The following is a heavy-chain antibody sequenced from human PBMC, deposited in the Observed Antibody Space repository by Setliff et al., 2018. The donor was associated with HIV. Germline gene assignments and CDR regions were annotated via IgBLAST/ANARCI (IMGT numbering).Heavy chain of an antibody. CDR1: GGSFRGYY. Sequence: PSETLSLTCAVYGGSFRGYYLSWIRHPPGKGLAWIGEINHSGSTNYNPSLKSRVTISVDTSKNQFSLKLSSVTAADTAVYYCTRAEQQLPYYYYYYGRDVWGQGTTVTVSS. CDR3: TRAEQQLPYYYYYYGRDV. V-gene: IGHV4-34*01. CDR2: INHSGST. D-gene: IGHD6-13*01. J-gene: IGHJ6*02.